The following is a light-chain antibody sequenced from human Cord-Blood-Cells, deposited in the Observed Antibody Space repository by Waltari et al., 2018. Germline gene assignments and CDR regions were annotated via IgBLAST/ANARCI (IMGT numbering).Light chain of an antibody. Sequence: QSVLTQPPSASETPGQRVTLACSGSSSNIGSNTVNWYQQLPGTAPKLLIYRNNQRPSGVPARFSGSKSGTSASLAISGRQSADAAGYYCASWDDSLKVFGGGTKLTGL. CDR3: ASWDDSLKV. CDR1: SSNIGSNT. J-gene: IGLJ3*02. V-gene: IGLV1-44*01. CDR2: RNN.